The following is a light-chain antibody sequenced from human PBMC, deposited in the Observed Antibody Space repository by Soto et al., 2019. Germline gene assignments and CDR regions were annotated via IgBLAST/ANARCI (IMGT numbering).Light chain of an antibody. V-gene: IGLV2-11*01. CDR3: CSYAGRYIFV. CDR2: DVS. CDR1: SSDVGGYNY. Sequence: QSVLTQPRSVSRSPGQSVTISCTGTSSDVGGYNYVSWYQQYPGKAPKLMIYDVSKRPSGVPDRFSGSKSGNTASLTISGLQAEDEADYYCCSYAGRYIFVFGTGTKVTVL. J-gene: IGLJ1*01.